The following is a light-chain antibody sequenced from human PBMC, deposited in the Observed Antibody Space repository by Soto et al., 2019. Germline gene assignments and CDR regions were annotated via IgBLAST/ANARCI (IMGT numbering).Light chain of an antibody. CDR2: GAS. V-gene: IGKV3-20*01. J-gene: IGKJ1*01. Sequence: EIVLTQSPGTLSLSPGERATLSCRASQSVSSSYLAWYQQKPGQAPRLLIYGASSRATGIPHRFSGSGSGTDFTHTISRLEPEEFAVYYCQQYGSSPTFGQGTKVEIK. CDR1: QSVSSSY. CDR3: QQYGSSPT.